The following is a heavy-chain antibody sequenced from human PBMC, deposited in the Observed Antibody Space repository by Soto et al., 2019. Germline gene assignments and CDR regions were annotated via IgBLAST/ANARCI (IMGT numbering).Heavy chain of an antibody. J-gene: IGHJ6*02. V-gene: IGHV3-30*18. CDR1: GFSISDYG. Sequence: QVQLVESGGGVVQPGWSLRLSCAASGFSISDYGMEWVRQAPGKGLEWVALISYDGSNTYYADSVKGPFTISRDNSKDTLFLQMTGLRREDTAVYYCAKGAGDRLSLGMDVWGQGTTVTVSS. CDR3: AKGAGDRLSLGMDV. D-gene: IGHD1-26*01. CDR2: ISYDGSNT.